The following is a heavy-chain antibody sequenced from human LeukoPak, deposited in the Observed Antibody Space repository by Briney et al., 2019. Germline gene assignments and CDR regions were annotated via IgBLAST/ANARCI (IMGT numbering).Heavy chain of an antibody. Sequence: PGGSLRLSCAASGFTFSSYAMSWVRQAPGKGLEWVSAISGSGGSTYYADSVEGRFTISRDNSKSPLYLQMNTLRDEDTAVYYCATEHYDFWSGYSYYFDYWGQGTLVTVSS. CDR1: GFTFSSYA. CDR3: ATEHYDFWSGYSYYFDY. J-gene: IGHJ4*02. CDR2: ISGSGGST. D-gene: IGHD3-3*01. V-gene: IGHV3-23*01.